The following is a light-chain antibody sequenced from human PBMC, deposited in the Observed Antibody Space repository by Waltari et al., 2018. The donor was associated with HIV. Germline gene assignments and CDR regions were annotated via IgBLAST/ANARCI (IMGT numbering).Light chain of an antibody. V-gene: IGKV3-11*01. CDR1: HIISTY. Sequence: EIVLTHSPAPPSLSPGSRATLPCMASHIISTYLAWYQQKPGQAPGLHVLDASNRATGVPPGFSGSGSGTDFTLTISSLEPEDFAVYYCQQRTNWPQNKFGGGTKVEIK. J-gene: IGKJ4*02. CDR2: DAS. CDR3: QQRTNWPQNK.